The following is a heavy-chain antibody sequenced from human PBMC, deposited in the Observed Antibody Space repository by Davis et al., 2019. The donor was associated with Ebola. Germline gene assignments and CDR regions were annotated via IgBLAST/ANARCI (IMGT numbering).Heavy chain of an antibody. Sequence: HSQTLSLTCAISGDSVFGKNGAWNWIRQSPSRGLEWLGRTYYTSKWHNDYGESVKSRISINPDTSKNQLSLKLNSVTPEDAAGYYCVRGWGRSGLDVWGQGTTVTVSS. CDR2: TYYTSKWHN. J-gene: IGHJ6*02. D-gene: IGHD3-16*01. V-gene: IGHV6-1*01. CDR1: GDSVFGKNGA. CDR3: VRGWGRSGLDV.